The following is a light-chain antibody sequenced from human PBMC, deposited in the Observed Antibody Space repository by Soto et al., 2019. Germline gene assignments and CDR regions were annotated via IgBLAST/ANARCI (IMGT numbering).Light chain of an antibody. CDR2: GAS. J-gene: IGKJ1*01. Sequence: EIVMTQSPATLSVSPGGRATLSCRASQSVSSNLAWYQQKPGQAPRLLIYGASTRATCIPARFSGSGSGTEFTLTISSLQSEDFAVYYCQQYNNWPETFGQGTKV. CDR3: QQYNNWPET. V-gene: IGKV3-15*01. CDR1: QSVSSN.